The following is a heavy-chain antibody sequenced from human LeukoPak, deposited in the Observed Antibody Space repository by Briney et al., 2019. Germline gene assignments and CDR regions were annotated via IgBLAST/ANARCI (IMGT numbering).Heavy chain of an antibody. CDR3: ARLHSSGSYYGYYYYYMDV. CDR1: GFTFDDYG. D-gene: IGHD1-26*01. V-gene: IGHV3-20*04. CDR2: INWNGGST. J-gene: IGHJ6*03. Sequence: PGGSLRLSCAASGFTFDDYGMSWVRQAPGKGLEWVSGINWNGGSTGYADSVKGRFTISRDNAKNSLYLQMNSLRAEDTALYYCARLHSSGSYYGYYYYYMDVWGKGTTVTVSS.